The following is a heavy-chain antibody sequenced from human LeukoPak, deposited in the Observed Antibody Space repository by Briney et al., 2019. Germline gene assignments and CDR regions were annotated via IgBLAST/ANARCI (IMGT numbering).Heavy chain of an antibody. Sequence: GGSLRLSCAASGFTFSSYAMSWVRQAPGKGLEWVSAISGSGGSTYYADSVKGRFTISRDNSKNTLYLQMNSLRAEDMAVCYCAKDPGRGHSYGWFDYWGQGTLVTVSS. D-gene: IGHD5-18*01. CDR3: AKDPGRGHSYGWFDY. J-gene: IGHJ4*02. CDR1: GFTFSSYA. CDR2: ISGSGGST. V-gene: IGHV3-23*01.